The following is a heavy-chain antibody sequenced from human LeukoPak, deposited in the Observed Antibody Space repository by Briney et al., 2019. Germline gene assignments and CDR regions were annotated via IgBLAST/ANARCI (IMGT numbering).Heavy chain of an antibody. Sequence: SETLSLTRAVSGGSFSGYYWSWIRQPPGKGLEWIGEINHSGSTNYNPSLKSRVTISVDTSKNQFSLNLTSVTAADTAVYYCARGNYYDSSGLPFDYWGQGTLVTVSS. D-gene: IGHD3-22*01. V-gene: IGHV4-34*01. CDR3: ARGNYYDSSGLPFDY. CDR1: GGSFSGYY. J-gene: IGHJ4*02. CDR2: INHSGST.